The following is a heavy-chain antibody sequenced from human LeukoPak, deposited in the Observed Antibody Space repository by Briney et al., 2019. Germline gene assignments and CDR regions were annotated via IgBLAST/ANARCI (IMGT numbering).Heavy chain of an antibody. Sequence: GASVKVSCKASGGTFSSYAISWVRQAPGQGLEWMGGIIPIFGTANYAQKFQGRVTITADKSTSTAYMELSSLRSEDTAVYYCARRIGSSGYRTSNWFDPWGQGTLVTVSS. D-gene: IGHD3-22*01. V-gene: IGHV1-69*06. CDR2: IIPIFGTA. CDR3: ARRIGSSGYRTSNWFDP. J-gene: IGHJ5*02. CDR1: GGTFSSYA.